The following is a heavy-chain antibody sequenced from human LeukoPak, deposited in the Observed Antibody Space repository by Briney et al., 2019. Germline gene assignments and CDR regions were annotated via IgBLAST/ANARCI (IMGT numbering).Heavy chain of an antibody. D-gene: IGHD4-17*01. J-gene: IGHJ6*03. CDR1: GGSISSGNYY. V-gene: IGHV4-61*02. CDR3: ARVRLDDYGYYYYTGV. CDR2: IYTSGST. Sequence: PSETLSLTCTVSGGSISSGNYYWSWIRKPAGKGLEWIGRIYTSGSTNYNPSLKSRVTISVDTSKNQFSLRLSSVTAADTAVYYCARVRLDDYGYYYYTGVWGKGTTVTISS.